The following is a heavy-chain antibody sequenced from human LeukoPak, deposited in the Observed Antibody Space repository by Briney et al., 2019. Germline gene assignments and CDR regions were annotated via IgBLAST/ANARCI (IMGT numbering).Heavy chain of an antibody. Sequence: GGSLRLSCAASGFTFSSYSMNWVRQAPGKGLEWVSSISSSSSYIYYADSVKGRFTISRDNAKNSLYLQMNSLRAEDTAVYYCAKSLWFGELSYFDYWGQGTLVTVSS. J-gene: IGHJ4*02. D-gene: IGHD3-10*01. CDR1: GFTFSSYS. CDR3: AKSLWFGELSYFDY. V-gene: IGHV3-21*04. CDR2: ISSSSSYI.